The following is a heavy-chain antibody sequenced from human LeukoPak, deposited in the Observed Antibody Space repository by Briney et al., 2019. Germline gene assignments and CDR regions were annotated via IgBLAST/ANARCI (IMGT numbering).Heavy chain of an antibody. CDR2: IYYSGST. CDR1: GGSISSSSYY. J-gene: IGHJ4*02. Sequence: SETLSLTCTVSGGSISSSSYYWGWIRQPPGKGLEWIGSIYYSGSTYYNPSLKSRVTISVDTSKNQFSLKLSSVTAADTAVYYCASIAARRVDYWGQGTLVTVSS. V-gene: IGHV4-39*07. D-gene: IGHD6-6*01. CDR3: ASIAARRVDY.